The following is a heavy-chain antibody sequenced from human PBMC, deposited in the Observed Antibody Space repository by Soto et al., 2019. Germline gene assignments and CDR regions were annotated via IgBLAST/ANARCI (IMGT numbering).Heavy chain of an antibody. CDR2: ISAYNGNT. D-gene: IGHD5-12*01. Sequence: ASVKVSCKASGYTFTSYGISWVRQAPGQGLEWMGWISAYNGNTNYAQKLQGRVTTTTDTSTSTAYMELRSLRSDDTAVYYCARDRLYSGYDPSYFDYWGQGTLVTVSS. CDR1: GYTFTSYG. CDR3: ARDRLYSGYDPSYFDY. J-gene: IGHJ4*02. V-gene: IGHV1-18*01.